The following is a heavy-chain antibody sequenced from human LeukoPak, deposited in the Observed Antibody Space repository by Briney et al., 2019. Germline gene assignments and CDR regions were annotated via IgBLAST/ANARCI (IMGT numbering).Heavy chain of an antibody. D-gene: IGHD1-1*01. CDR2: FDPEDGET. CDR1: GYTLTELS. Sequence: ASVKVSCKVSGYTLTELSMHWVRQAPGKGLEWMGGFDPEDGETIYAQKFQGRVTMTTDTSTSTAYMELRSLRSDDTAVYYCARDPGGTYYYYGMDVWGQGTTVTVSS. V-gene: IGHV1-24*01. CDR3: ARDPGGTYYYYGMDV. J-gene: IGHJ6*02.